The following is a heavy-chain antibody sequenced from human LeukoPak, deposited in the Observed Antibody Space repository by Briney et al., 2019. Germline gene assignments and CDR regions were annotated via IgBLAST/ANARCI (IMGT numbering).Heavy chain of an antibody. J-gene: IGHJ4*02. CDR2: ISNTGSTI. V-gene: IGHV3-48*04. D-gene: IGHD5-18*01. CDR1: GFSFSSYS. CDR3: ARSLSRYSYGPFDY. Sequence: PGGSLRLSCAASGFSFSSYSMNWVRQAPGKGLEWVSYISNTGSTIYYADSVKGRFTVSRENAKNSLYLQMNSLRAEDTAVYYCARSLSRYSYGPFDYWGQGTLVTVSS.